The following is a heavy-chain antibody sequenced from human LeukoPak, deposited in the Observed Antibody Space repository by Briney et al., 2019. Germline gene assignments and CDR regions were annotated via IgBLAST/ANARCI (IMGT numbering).Heavy chain of an antibody. D-gene: IGHD1-14*01. CDR2: ISYDGSSK. CDR1: GFSFSTYV. V-gene: IGHV3-30*18. Sequence: GGSLRLSCAASGFSFSTYVIHWVRQAPGKELEWAALISYDGSSKYYADSVKGRFTISRDNSKNTVYLQMNSLRAEDTAVYYCAKVTTSTKYYSGMDVWGQGTTVTVSS. J-gene: IGHJ6*02. CDR3: AKVTTSTKYYSGMDV.